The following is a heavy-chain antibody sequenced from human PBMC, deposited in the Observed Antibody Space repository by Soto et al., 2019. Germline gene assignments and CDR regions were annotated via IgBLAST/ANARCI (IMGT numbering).Heavy chain of an antibody. J-gene: IGHJ6*02. CDR2: IDPSDSDT. D-gene: IGHD6-13*01. V-gene: IGHV5-10-1*01. CDR3: AQIAPPTRIAAAGTVGYGMDV. CDR1: GYSFTSYW. Sequence: GESLKISCKGSGYSFTSYWISWVRQMPGKGLEWMGRIDPSDSDTNYSPSFQGHVTISADKSISTAYMQWSSLKASDTAMYYCAQIAPPTRIAAAGTVGYGMDVWGQGTTVTVSS.